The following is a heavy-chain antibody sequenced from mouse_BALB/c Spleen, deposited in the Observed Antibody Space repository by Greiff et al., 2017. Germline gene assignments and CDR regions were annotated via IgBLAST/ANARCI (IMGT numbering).Heavy chain of an antibody. V-gene: IGHV2-9*02. J-gene: IGHJ1*01. CDR1: GFSLTSYG. CDR2: IWAGGST. CDR3: AREGPGYYGIAWYFDV. Sequence: VMLVESGPGLVAPSQSLSITCTVSGFSLTSYGVHWVRQPPGKGLEWLGVIWAGGSTNYNSALMSRLSISKDNSKSQVFLKMNSLQTDDTAMYYCAREGPGYYGIAWYFDVWGAGTTVTVSS. D-gene: IGHD2-1*01.